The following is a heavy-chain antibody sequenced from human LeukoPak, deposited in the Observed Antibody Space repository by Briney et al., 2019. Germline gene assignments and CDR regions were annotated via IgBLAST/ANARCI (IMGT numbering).Heavy chain of an antibody. CDR2: FDPEDGET. CDR3: ATGRSYGGNGFNDGN. Sequence: GASVNVSCKVSGYTLTELSMHWVRQAPGKGLEWMGGFDPEDGETIYAQKFQGRVTMTEDTSTDTAYMELSSLRSEDTAVYYCATGRSYGGNGFNDGNWGQGTLVTVSS. D-gene: IGHD4-23*01. J-gene: IGHJ4*02. V-gene: IGHV1-24*01. CDR1: GYTLTELS.